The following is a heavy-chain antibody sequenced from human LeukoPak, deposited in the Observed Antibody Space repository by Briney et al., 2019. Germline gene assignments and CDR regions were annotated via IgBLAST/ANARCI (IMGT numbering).Heavy chain of an antibody. CDR1: GFSFSSYG. J-gene: IGHJ4*02. CDR2: ISNDGSIT. Sequence: GGSLRLSCAASGFSFSSYGMHWVRQAPGKGLEWVAVISNDGSITKYGDFVKGRFTISRDNSKNTLYVQMNSLRTDDAAVYYCAKSKSPYPMDYIFDFWGQGTLVTVSS. V-gene: IGHV3-30*18. D-gene: IGHD4-11*01. CDR3: AKSKSPYPMDYIFDF.